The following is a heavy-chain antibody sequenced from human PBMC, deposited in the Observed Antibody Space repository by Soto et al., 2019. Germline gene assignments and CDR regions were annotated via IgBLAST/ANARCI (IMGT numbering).Heavy chain of an antibody. V-gene: IGHV4-34*01. Sequence: QVQLQQWGAGLLKPSEALSLTCAVYGGSFRGYYWGWTRQPPGKGLEWIGEINHSGSTNYNPSLKSRVTISVDTSKNQFSLKLSSVTAADTAVYYCARRAVALPMDYWGQGTLVTVSS. J-gene: IGHJ4*02. D-gene: IGHD6-19*01. CDR2: INHSGST. CDR3: ARRAVALPMDY. CDR1: GGSFRGYY.